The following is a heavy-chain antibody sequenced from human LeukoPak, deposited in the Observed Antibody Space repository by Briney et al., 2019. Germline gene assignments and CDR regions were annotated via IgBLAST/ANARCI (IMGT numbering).Heavy chain of an antibody. V-gene: IGHV3-66*01. CDR3: ARDIGGYSTHYYYYYGMDV. J-gene: IGHJ6*02. CDR1: GFTVSSNY. Sequence: GGSLRLSCAASGFTVSSNYMSWVRQAPGKGLEWVSVIYSGGSTYYADSVKGRFTISRDNSKNTLYLQMNSLRAEDTAVYYCARDIGGYSTHYYYYYGMDVWGQGTTVTVSS. D-gene: IGHD5-18*01. CDR2: IYSGGST.